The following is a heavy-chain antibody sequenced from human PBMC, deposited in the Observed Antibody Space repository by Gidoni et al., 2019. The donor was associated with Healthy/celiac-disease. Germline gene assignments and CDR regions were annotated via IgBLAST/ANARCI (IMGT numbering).Heavy chain of an antibody. CDR1: GFTFTSYD. V-gene: IGHV1-8*01. CDR2: MNPNSGNT. Sequence: QVQLVPSGSEVKQPGASVKVSCQASGFTFTSYDINWVRQATGQGLEWMGWMNPNSGNTGYAQKVQGRVTMTRNNNISTAYMELSSLRSEDTAVYYCARGRAGRRGKAFDIWGQGTMVTVSS. J-gene: IGHJ3*02. CDR3: ARGRAGRRGKAFDI. D-gene: IGHD6-6*01.